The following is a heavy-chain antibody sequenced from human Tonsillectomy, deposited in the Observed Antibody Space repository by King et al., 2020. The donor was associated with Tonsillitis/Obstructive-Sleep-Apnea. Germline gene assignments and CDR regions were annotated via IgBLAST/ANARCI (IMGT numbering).Heavy chain of an antibody. CDR1: AFAFAYYT. Sequence: DVQLVESGGGLVKPGGSLMLSCEASAFAFAYYTFAWVRQAPGKGLEWVSSIDATCNHVYYADSVKGRFTISRDNAKKSLYLEMTSLRADDTAVYYCARDLSIAYFDYWGQGTLVTVSS. CDR3: ARDLSIAYFDY. J-gene: IGHJ4*02. CDR2: IDATCNHV. V-gene: IGHV3-21*01.